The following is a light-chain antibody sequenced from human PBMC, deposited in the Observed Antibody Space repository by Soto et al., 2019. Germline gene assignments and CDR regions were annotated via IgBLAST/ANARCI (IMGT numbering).Light chain of an antibody. CDR2: AAS. Sequence: DIPMTQSPSSLSASVGDRVTITCRASQDISTYLNWYQQRPGKGPELLIYAASNLQSGVPSRFSGSGSGTDFTLIISNLQPEDFASYFCQQSYGSPQLTFGGGTTVEI. V-gene: IGKV1-39*01. CDR1: QDISTY. J-gene: IGKJ4*01. CDR3: QQSYGSPQLT.